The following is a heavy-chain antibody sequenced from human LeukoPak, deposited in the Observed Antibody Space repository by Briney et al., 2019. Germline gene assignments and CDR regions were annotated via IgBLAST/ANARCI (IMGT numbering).Heavy chain of an antibody. V-gene: IGHV3-21*01. D-gene: IGHD3-10*01. Sequence: PGGSLRLSCAAPGFTFSSYSMNWVRQAPGKGLEWVSSISSSSSYMYYADSVKGRFTISRDNAKNSLYLQMNSLRAEDTAVYYCARESSEGFDYWGQGTLVTVSS. CDR3: ARESSEGFDY. CDR1: GFTFSSYS. CDR2: ISSSSSYM. J-gene: IGHJ4*02.